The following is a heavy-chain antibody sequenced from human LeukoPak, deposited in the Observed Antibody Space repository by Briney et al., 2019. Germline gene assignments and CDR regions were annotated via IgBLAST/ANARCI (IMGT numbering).Heavy chain of an antibody. CDR3: ASGYCSGGNCYYFDY. CDR2: IYYIGST. CDR1: GGSISSYY. D-gene: IGHD2-15*01. V-gene: IGHV4-59*01. J-gene: IGHJ4*02. Sequence: SETLSLTCTVSGGSISSYYWSWIRQPPGKGLEWIGYIYYIGSTNYNPSLKSRVTISVDTSKNQFSLKLSSVTAADTAVYYCASGYCSGGNCYYFDYWGQGTLVTVSS.